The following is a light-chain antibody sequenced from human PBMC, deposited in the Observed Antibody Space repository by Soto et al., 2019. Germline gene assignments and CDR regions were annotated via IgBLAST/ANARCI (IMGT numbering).Light chain of an antibody. CDR1: NSNIGTNT. CDR3: EAWDGSLNVVL. V-gene: IGLV1-44*01. Sequence: QSVLTQPPSASGTPGQRVTISCSGGNSNIGTNTVNWYQHLPGSAPKLLIYSNNQRPSGVPDRFSGSKSGTSASLAISGRQPDEEADYYCEAWDGSLNVVLFGGGTKLTVL. CDR2: SNN. J-gene: IGLJ2*01.